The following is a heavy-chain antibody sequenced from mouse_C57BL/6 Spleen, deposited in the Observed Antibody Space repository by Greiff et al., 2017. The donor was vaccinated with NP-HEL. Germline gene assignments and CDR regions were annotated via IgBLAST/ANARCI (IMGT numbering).Heavy chain of an antibody. CDR3: ARHGVTTVVATRGVFDY. D-gene: IGHD1-1*01. Sequence: EVQVVESGGDLVKPGGSLKLSCAASGFTFSSYGMSWVRQTPDKRLEWVATISSGGSYTYYPDSVKGRFTISRDNAKNTLYLQMSSLKSEDTAMYYCARHGVTTVVATRGVFDYWGQGTTLTVSS. CDR2: ISSGGSYT. CDR1: GFTFSSYG. V-gene: IGHV5-6*01. J-gene: IGHJ2*01.